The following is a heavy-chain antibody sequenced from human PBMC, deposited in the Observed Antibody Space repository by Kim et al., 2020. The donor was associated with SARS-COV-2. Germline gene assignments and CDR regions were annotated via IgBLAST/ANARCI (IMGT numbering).Heavy chain of an antibody. V-gene: IGHV4-34*01. J-gene: IGHJ4*02. Sequence: SETLSLTCAVYGGSFSGYYWSWIRQPPGKGLEWIGEINHSGSTNYNPSLKSRVTISVDTSKNQFSLKLSSVTAADTAVYYCARSHYYYGSGRRGTFDYWGQGTLVTVSS. D-gene: IGHD3-10*01. CDR2: INHSGST. CDR3: ARSHYYYGSGRRGTFDY. CDR1: GGSFSGYY.